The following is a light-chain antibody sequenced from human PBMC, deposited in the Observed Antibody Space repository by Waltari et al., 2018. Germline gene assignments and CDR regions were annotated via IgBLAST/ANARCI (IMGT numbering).Light chain of an antibody. Sequence: QSALTQPPSASGSPGQSVTISCPGTSSDVGGSNYVPWYQQHPGKAPKLMIFEVSKRPSGVPDRFSGSKSGNTASLTVSGLQADDEAHYYCSSYAGSNNWVFGGGTKLTVL. CDR2: EVS. V-gene: IGLV2-8*01. J-gene: IGLJ3*02. CDR3: SSYAGSNNWV. CDR1: SSDVGGSNY.